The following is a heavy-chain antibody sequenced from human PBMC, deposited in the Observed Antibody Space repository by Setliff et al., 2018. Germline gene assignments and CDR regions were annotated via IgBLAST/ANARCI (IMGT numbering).Heavy chain of an antibody. Sequence: PSETLSLTCTVSGGSISNYYWSWIRQPAGKGLEWIGRIYTSGSTNYNPSLKSRVTMSVDTSKNQFSLKLTSVTAADTAVYYCAGGRRYDYGWDFDYWGQGTLVTSPQ. V-gene: IGHV4-4*07. CDR2: IYTSGST. J-gene: IGHJ4*02. D-gene: IGHD4-17*01. CDR3: AGGRRYDYGWDFDY. CDR1: GGSISNYY.